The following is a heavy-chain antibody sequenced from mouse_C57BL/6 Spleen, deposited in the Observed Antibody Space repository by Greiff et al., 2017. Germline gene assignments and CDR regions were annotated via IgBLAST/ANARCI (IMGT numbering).Heavy chain of an antibody. CDR1: GYTFTSYW. J-gene: IGHJ2*01. Sequence: QVQLQPPGAELVKPGASVKLSCKASGYTFTSYWMHWVKQRPGQGLEWIGMIHPNSGSTNYNEKFKSKATLTVDKSSSTAYMQLSSLTSEDSAVYYCARSSITTGDYWGQGTTLTVSS. D-gene: IGHD1-1*01. V-gene: IGHV1-64*01. CDR3: ARSSITTGDY. CDR2: IHPNSGST.